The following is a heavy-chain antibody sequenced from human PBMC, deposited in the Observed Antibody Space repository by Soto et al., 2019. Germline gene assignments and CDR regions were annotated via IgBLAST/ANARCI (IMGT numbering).Heavy chain of an antibody. CDR1: GYDFSTYW. J-gene: IGHJ4*02. Sequence: TGESLKISCKGSGYDFSTYWICWVRQMSGKGLDLMGVIFPRDSDTKYIPSFECRVILSADMSTDSTYQQWNSLKAPDTGVYYCARCESCQPNMAIDYWGQGTPVTVSS. CDR2: IFPRDSDT. V-gene: IGHV5-51*01. D-gene: IGHD2-8*01. CDR3: ARCESCQPNMAIDY.